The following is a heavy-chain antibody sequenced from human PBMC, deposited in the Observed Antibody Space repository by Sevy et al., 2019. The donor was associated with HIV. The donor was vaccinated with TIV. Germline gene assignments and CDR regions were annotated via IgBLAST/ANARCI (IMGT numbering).Heavy chain of an antibody. Sequence: GGFLRLSCAASGFTFSSYAMHWVRQAPGKGLEWVAVISYEGSNKYYADSVKGRFTFSRDNSKNTLYLQMNSLRAEDTAVYYCARWAVVATIRFDYWGQGTLVTVSS. CDR1: GFTFSSYA. D-gene: IGHD5-12*01. CDR3: ARWAVVATIRFDY. V-gene: IGHV3-30-3*01. J-gene: IGHJ4*02. CDR2: ISYEGSNK.